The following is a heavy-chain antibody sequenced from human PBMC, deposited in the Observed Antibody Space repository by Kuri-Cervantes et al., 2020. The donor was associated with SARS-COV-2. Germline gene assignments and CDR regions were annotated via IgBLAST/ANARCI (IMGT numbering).Heavy chain of an antibody. CDR1: GGSFSGYY. V-gene: IGHV4-34*01. J-gene: IGHJ4*02. D-gene: IGHD6-19*01. CDR2: INHSGST. CDR3: ARRPAVAGPYLDY. Sequence: SETLSLTCAVYGGSFSGYYWSWVRQPPGKGLEWIGEINHSGSTNYNPSLKSRVTVSVDTSKNQFSLKLSSVTAADTAVYYCARRPAVAGPYLDYWGQGTLVTVSS.